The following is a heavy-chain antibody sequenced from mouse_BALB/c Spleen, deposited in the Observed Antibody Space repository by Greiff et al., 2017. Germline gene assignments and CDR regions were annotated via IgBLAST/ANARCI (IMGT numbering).Heavy chain of an antibody. D-gene: IGHD1-1*01. V-gene: IGHV5-4*02. J-gene: IGHJ4*01. Sequence: DVQLVESGGGLVKPGGSLKLSCAASGFTFSDYYMYWVRQTPEKRLEWVATISDGGSYTYYPDSVKGRFTISRDNAKNNLYLQMSSLKSEDTAMYYCARGGGYYGDYYAMDYWGQGTSVTVSS. CDR2: ISDGGSYT. CDR1: GFTFSDYY. CDR3: ARGGGYYGDYYAMDY.